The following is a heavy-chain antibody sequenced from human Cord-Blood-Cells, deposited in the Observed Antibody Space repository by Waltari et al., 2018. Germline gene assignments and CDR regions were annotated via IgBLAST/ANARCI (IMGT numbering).Heavy chain of an antibody. CDR3: AKDSSSSGGFDP. D-gene: IGHD6-6*01. CDR1: GFTFSSYG. J-gene: IGHJ5*02. CDR2: ISYDGSNK. Sequence: QVQLVESGGGMVQPGRSLRLSCAASGFTFSSYGMHWVRQAPGQGLEWVAVISYDGSNKYYADSVKGRFTISRDNSKNTLYLQMNSLRAEDTAVYYCAKDSSSSGGFDPWGQGTLVTVSS. V-gene: IGHV3-30*18.